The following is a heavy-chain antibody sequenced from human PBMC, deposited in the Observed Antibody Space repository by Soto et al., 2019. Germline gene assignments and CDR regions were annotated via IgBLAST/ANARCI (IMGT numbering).Heavy chain of an antibody. CDR2: IKFDGSST. D-gene: IGHD5-18*01. CDR3: GRGIRNYYGVDV. CDR1: GFTFSDYW. J-gene: IGHJ6*02. V-gene: IGHV3-74*01. Sequence: GGSLRLSCETSGFTFSDYWMHWVRQGPGKGLVWVSRIKFDGSSTNYANSVKGRFTISRDNAKNTVYLQMNSLTAEDKAVYYCGRGIRNYYGVDVWGQGTTVTVSS.